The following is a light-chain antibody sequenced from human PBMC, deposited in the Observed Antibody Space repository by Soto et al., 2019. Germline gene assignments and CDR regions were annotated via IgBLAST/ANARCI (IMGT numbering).Light chain of an antibody. V-gene: IGKV1-39*01. J-gene: IGKJ4*01. Sequence: DIQMTQSPSSLSASVGDRVTITCRARQNIRDYLNWYQQKPGKPPKLLIYGASTLQSGAPSRFSGGGFGSDFTLIISSLQPEDFASYYCQQTYISPPTFGGETKVEIK. CDR3: QQTYISPPT. CDR1: QNIRDY. CDR2: GAS.